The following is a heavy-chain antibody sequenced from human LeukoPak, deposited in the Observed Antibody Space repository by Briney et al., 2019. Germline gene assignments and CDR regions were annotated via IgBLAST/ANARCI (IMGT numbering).Heavy chain of an antibody. CDR2: IYYSGST. CDR3: ARDRLVVVPAAFAMFY. J-gene: IGHJ4*02. V-gene: IGHV4-59*01. D-gene: IGHD2-2*01. CDR1: GGSISTFY. Sequence: SETLSLTCNVSGGSISTFYWSWIRQPPGKRLEWIGYIYYSGSTTYNPSLKSRVTISADTSKNQFSLSLRSVTAADTAVYYCARDRLVVVPAAFAMFYWGQGTLVTVSS.